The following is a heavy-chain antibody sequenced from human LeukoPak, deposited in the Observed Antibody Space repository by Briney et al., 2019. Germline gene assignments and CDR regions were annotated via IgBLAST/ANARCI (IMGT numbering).Heavy chain of an antibody. CDR2: IKPDGSEE. J-gene: IGHJ5*02. CDR3: ARGSSGIVVRGLAWAWFDP. D-gene: IGHD3-10*01. V-gene: IGHV3-7*05. Sequence: GGSLRLSCAASGFTFSTYWMTWVRHAPGKGLEWVANIKPDGSEEYYVDSVKGRFTISRDNAKNSLYLHMNSLRVEDTAVYYCARGSSGIVVRGLAWAWFDPWGQGTLVTVSS. CDR1: GFTFSTYW.